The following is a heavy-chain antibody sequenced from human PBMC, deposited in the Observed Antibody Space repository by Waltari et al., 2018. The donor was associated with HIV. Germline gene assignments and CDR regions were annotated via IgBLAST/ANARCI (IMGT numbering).Heavy chain of an antibody. CDR1: GYPFTSYA. CDR3: ARDREGWNYEGIEDY. J-gene: IGHJ4*02. V-gene: IGHV1-3*01. D-gene: IGHD1-7*01. Sequence: QVQLVQSGAEVKKPGASVKVSCKASGYPFTSYAMHWVRKAPGQRLEWMGWINAGNGNTKYSQKFQGRVTITRDTSASTAYMELSSLRSEDTAVYYCARDREGWNYEGIEDYWGQGTLVTVSS. CDR2: INAGNGNT.